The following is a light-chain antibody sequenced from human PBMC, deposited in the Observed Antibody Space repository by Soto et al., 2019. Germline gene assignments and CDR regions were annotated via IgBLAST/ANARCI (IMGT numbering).Light chain of an antibody. V-gene: IGKV3-11*01. CDR2: DVS. CDR3: QQRSEWLLCT. J-gene: IGKJ2*02. Sequence: EIILTQSPATLSLSPGDRTTLSCRASQSVSHYLAWYQQKPGQAPRLLIYDVSNRATGIPARFSGSGSGTAFTLTISSLEPEDFAVYFCQQRSEWLLCTFGQGTKLEIK. CDR1: QSVSHY.